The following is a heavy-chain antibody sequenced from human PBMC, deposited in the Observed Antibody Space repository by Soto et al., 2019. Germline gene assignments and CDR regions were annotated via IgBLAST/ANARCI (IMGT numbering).Heavy chain of an antibody. CDR2: IIPIFGTA. CDR1: GGTFSSYA. CDR3: ARIGLNYDFWSGHISPFVDY. V-gene: IGHV1-69*06. Sequence: GASVKVSCKASGGTFSSYAIGWVRQAPGQGLEWMGGIIPIFGTANYAQKFQGRVTITADKSTSTAYMELSSLRSEDTAVYYCARIGLNYDFWSGHISPFVDYWGQGTLVTVS. J-gene: IGHJ4*02. D-gene: IGHD3-3*01.